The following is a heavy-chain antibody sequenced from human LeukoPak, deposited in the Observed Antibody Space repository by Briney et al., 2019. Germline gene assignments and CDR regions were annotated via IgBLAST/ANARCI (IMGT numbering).Heavy chain of an antibody. V-gene: IGHV3-9*01. CDR2: ISWNSGSI. D-gene: IGHD3/OR15-3a*01. J-gene: IGHJ4*02. CDR3: AKSPRVDYRMDELDY. CDR1: GFTFDDYA. Sequence: PGRSLRLSCAASGFTFDDYAMHWVRQAPGKGLEWVSGISWNSGSIGYADSVKGRFTISRDNAKNSLYLQMNSLRAEDTALYYCAKSPRVDYRMDELDYWGQGTLVTVSS.